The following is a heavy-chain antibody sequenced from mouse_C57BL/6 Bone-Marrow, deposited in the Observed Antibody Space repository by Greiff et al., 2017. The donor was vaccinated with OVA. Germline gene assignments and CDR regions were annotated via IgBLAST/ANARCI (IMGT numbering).Heavy chain of an antibody. CDR1: GFTFSSYA. CDR2: ISDGGSYT. CDR3: ASIDWYFDV. V-gene: IGHV5-4*03. Sequence: EVKLVESGGGLVKPGGSLKLSCAASGFTFSSYAMSWVRQTPEKRLEWVATISDGGSYTYYPDNVKGRCTISRDNAKNNLYLQMSHLKSEDTAMYYCASIDWYFDVWGRGTTVTVTS. J-gene: IGHJ1*03.